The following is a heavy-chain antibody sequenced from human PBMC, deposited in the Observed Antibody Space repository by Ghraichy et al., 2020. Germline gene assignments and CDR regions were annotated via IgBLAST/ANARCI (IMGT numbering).Heavy chain of an antibody. CDR1: GFTFSDYY. CDR2: ISSSGSTI. V-gene: IGHV3-11*01. J-gene: IGHJ2*01. D-gene: IGHD2-2*02. CDR3: ARDSPHCSSTSCYTDDYWYFDL. Sequence: GGSLRLSCTASGFTFSDYYMSWIRQAPGKGLEWVSYISSSGSTIYYADSVKGRFTISRDNAKNSLYLQMNSLRAEDTAVYYCARDSPHCSSTSCYTDDYWYFDLWGRGTLVTVSS.